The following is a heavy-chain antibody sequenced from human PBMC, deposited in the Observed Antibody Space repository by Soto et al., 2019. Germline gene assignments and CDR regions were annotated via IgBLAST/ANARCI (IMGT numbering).Heavy chain of an antibody. CDR3: ARAYYDILTGYYNPDAFDI. CDR1: GYSFTSYW. CDR2: IDPSDSYT. D-gene: IGHD3-9*01. J-gene: IGHJ3*02. Sequence: GRSLKISCKGSGYSFTSYWISWVLQMPWKGLEWMGRIDPSDSYTNYSPSFQGHVTISADKSISTAYLQWSSLKASDTAMYYCARAYYDILTGYYNPDAFDIWGQGTMVTVSS. V-gene: IGHV5-10-1*01.